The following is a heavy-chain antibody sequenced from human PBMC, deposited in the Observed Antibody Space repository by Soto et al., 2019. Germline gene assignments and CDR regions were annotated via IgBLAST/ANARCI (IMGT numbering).Heavy chain of an antibody. CDR1: GFTFSSYA. Sequence: QVQLVESGGGVVQPGRSLRLSCAASGFTFSSYAMHWVRQAPGKGLEWVAVISYDGSNKYYADSVKGRFTISRDNSKNTLYLQMNSLRAEDTAVYYCARDNKPPFISLVILRHSNIGMDVWGQGTTVTVSS. J-gene: IGHJ6*02. V-gene: IGHV3-30-3*01. CDR2: ISYDGSNK. CDR3: ARDNKPPFISLVILRHSNIGMDV. D-gene: IGHD2-21*01.